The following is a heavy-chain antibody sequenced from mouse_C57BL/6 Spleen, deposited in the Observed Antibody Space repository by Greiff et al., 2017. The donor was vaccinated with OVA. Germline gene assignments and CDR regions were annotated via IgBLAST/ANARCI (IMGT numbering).Heavy chain of an antibody. V-gene: IGHV1-15*01. Sequence: VQLKESGAELVRPGASVTLSCKASGYTFTDYEMHWVKQTPVHGLEWIGAIDPETGGTAYNQKFKGKAILTADKYSSTAYMELRSLTSEDSAVYYCTKRRPPYHYYAMDYWGQGTSVTVSS. CDR3: TKRRPPYHYYAMDY. J-gene: IGHJ4*01. CDR2: IDPETGGT. CDR1: GYTFTDYE.